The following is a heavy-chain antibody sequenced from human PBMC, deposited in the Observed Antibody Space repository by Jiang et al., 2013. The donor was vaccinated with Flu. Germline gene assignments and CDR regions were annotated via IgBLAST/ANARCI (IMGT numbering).Heavy chain of an antibody. J-gene: IGHJ6*02. V-gene: IGHV3-21*01. D-gene: IGHD3-10*01. CDR3: ARDYYGSGSYYYYYYGMDV. CDR1: GFTFSSYS. CDR2: ISSSSSYI. Sequence: SGGGLVKPGGSLRLSCAASGFTFSSYSMNWVRQAPGKGLEWVSSISSSSSYIYYADSVKGRFTISRDNAKNSLYLQMNSLRAEDTAVYYCARDYYGSGSYYYYYYGMDVWGQGTTVTVSS.